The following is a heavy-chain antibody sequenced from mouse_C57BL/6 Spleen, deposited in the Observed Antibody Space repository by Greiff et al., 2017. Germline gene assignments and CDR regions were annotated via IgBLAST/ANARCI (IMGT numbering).Heavy chain of an antibody. CDR3: ARSEGYDGSLY. Sequence: QVQLQQSGPELVKPGASVKISCKASGYAFSSSWMNWVKQRPGKGLEWIGRIYPGDGDTNYNGKFKGKATLTADKSSSTAYMHLSSLTSEDSAVYFCARSEGYDGSLYWGQGTTLTVSS. CDR1: GYAFSSSW. CDR2: IYPGDGDT. J-gene: IGHJ2*01. V-gene: IGHV1-82*01. D-gene: IGHD2-3*01.